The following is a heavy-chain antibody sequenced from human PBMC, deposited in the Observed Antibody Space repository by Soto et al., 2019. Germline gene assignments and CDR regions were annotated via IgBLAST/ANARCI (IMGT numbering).Heavy chain of an antibody. CDR1: GFTFSSYE. CDR2: ISSSGSTI. J-gene: IGHJ6*02. D-gene: IGHD5-18*01. CDR3: ARDQEGDTAMDHYYYYGMDV. Sequence: GGSLRLSCAASGFTFSSYEMNWVRQAPGKGLEWVSYISSSGSTIYYADSVKGRFTISRDSAKNSLYLQMNSLRAEDTAVYYCARDQEGDTAMDHYYYYGMDVWGQGTTVTVSS. V-gene: IGHV3-48*03.